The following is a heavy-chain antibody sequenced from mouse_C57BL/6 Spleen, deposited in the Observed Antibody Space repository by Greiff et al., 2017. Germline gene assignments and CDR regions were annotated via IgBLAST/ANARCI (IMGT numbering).Heavy chain of an antibody. CDR2: IRSKSSNYAT. CDR1: GFTFNTYA. D-gene: IGHD2-4*01. Sequence: EVMLVESGGGLVQPKGSLKLSCAASGFTFNTYAMHWVRQAPGKGLEWVARIRSKSSNYATYYADSVKDRFTISRDDSQSMLYLQMNNLKTEDTAMYYCVRDKENDYDVGFAYWGQGTLVTVSA. V-gene: IGHV10-3*01. J-gene: IGHJ3*01. CDR3: VRDKENDYDVGFAY.